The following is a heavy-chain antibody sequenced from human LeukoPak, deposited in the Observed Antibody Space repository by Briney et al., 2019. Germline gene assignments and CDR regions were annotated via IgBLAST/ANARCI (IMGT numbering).Heavy chain of an antibody. V-gene: IGHV3-30*18. J-gene: IGHJ4*02. CDR2: ISYDGSNK. D-gene: IGHD2-2*01. Sequence: GRSLRLSCAASGFTFSSYGIPWVRQAPGKGLEWVAVISYDGSNKYYADSVKGRFTISRDNSKNTLYLQMNSLRAEDTAVYYCAKDRGGEYQLLLDYWGQGTLVTVSS. CDR3: AKDRGGEYQLLLDY. CDR1: GFTFSSYG.